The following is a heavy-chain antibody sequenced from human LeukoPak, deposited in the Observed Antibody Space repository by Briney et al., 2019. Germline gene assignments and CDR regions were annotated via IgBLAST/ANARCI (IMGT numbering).Heavy chain of an antibody. CDR2: ISYDGSNK. Sequence: PGRSLRLSCAASGFTFSRYDMHWVRQAPGKGLEWVALISYDGSNKYYADSVKGRFTVTRDNSKNTLYLEMNSLRAEDTAVFYCAKERDPGDTVGVVYYYYYGMDVWGQGTTVTVSS. V-gene: IGHV3-30*01. CDR3: AKERDPGDTVGVVYYYYYGMDV. CDR1: GFTFSRYD. D-gene: IGHD3-3*01. J-gene: IGHJ6*02.